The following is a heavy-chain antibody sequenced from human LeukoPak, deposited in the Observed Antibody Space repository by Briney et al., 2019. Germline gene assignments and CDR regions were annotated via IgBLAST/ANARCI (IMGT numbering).Heavy chain of an antibody. CDR3: ARERQVAPFDY. CDR2: ISSNGGST. V-gene: IGHV3-64*01. CDR1: GFTFSSYA. Sequence: PGGSLRLSCAASGFTFSSYAMHWVRQAPGKGLEYVSAISSNGGSTYYANSVKGRFTISRDNSKNTLYLQMGSLRAEDMAVYYCARERQVAPFDYWGQGTLVTVSS. D-gene: IGHD2-15*01. J-gene: IGHJ4*02.